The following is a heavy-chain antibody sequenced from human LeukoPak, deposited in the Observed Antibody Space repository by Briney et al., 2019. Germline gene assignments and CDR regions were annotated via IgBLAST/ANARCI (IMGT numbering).Heavy chain of an antibody. CDR1: GFTFSNYA. D-gene: IGHD2-2*01. V-gene: IGHV3-23*02. CDR3: TTDIRTMPHLG. CDR2: ISGSGGST. Sequence: GGSLRLSCAASGFTFSNYAMRWVRQAPGKGLEWVSGISGSGGSTYYVDSVKGRITISRDNSKNTLYLQMNSLKTEDTAVYYCTTDIRTMPHLGWGQGTLVTVSS. J-gene: IGHJ4*02.